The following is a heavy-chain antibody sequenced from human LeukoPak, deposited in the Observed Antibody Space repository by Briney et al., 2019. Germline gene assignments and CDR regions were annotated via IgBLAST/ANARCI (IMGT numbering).Heavy chain of an antibody. D-gene: IGHD6-19*01. CDR3: ARRGAVAGTLYY. J-gene: IGHJ4*02. CDR2: ISSSSSYI. CDR1: GFTFSSYS. V-gene: IGHV3-21*01. Sequence: PGGSLRLSCAASGFTFSSYSMNWVRQAPGKGLEWVSSISSSSSYIYYADSVKGRFTISRDNAKNSLYLQMNSLRAEDTAVYYCARRGAVAGTLYYWGQGTLVTVSS.